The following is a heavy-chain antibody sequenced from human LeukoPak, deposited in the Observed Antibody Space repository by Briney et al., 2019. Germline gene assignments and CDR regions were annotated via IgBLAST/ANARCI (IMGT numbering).Heavy chain of an antibody. D-gene: IGHD6-13*01. CDR1: GFTFSDYG. V-gene: IGHV3-30*18. CDR3: AKDRGSLAAAGSLNYYFDY. J-gene: IGHJ4*02. Sequence: PGGSLRLSCAASGFTFSDYGMHWVRQAPGKGLEWVTVISYDASNKYYADSVRGRFTISRDSSKNTLSLQMNSLRAEDTAVYYCAKDRGSLAAAGSLNYYFDYWGQGTLVTVSS. CDR2: ISYDASNK.